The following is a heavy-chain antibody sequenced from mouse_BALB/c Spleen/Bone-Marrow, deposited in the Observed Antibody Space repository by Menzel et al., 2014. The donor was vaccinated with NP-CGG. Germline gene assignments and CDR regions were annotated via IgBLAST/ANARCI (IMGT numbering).Heavy chain of an antibody. CDR1: GDSITSGY. J-gene: IGHJ4*01. D-gene: IGHD1-1*01. Sequence: EVKLVESGPSLVKPSQTLSLSCSVTGDSITSGYWNWIRKFPGNKLEYMGYISYSGSTYYNPSLQSRITITRDTSNNQYYLQLNSVTTEDTATYYCASYYYGSSYAMDYWGQGTSVTVSS. CDR2: ISYSGST. V-gene: IGHV3-8*02. CDR3: ASYYYGSSYAMDY.